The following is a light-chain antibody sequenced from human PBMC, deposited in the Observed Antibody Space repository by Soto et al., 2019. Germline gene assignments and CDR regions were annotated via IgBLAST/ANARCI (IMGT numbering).Light chain of an antibody. CDR2: GAS. Sequence: EIILTQSPVTLSVSPGERATLSCRASQSVGSNLAWYQQKPGQAPRLLIYGASSRATGIPDRFSGSGSGTDFTLTISRLEPEDFAVYYCQQYDSSPKTFGQGTKVDIK. CDR3: QQYDSSPKT. V-gene: IGKV3-20*01. CDR1: QSVGSN. J-gene: IGKJ1*01.